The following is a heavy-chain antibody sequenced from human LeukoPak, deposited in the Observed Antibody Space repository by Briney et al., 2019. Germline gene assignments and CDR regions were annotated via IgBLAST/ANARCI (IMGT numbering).Heavy chain of an antibody. CDR2: IYHSGST. CDR1: GYSISSGYY. Sequence: SETLSLTCPVSGYSISSGYYWGWIRQPPGKGLEWIGTIYHSGSTYYNPSLKSRVTISVDTSKTQFSLKLTSVTAADTAVYYCARVRGYCSSTICYRYYFDYWGQGTLVTVSS. CDR3: ARVRGYCSSTICYRYYFDY. J-gene: IGHJ4*02. D-gene: IGHD2-2*01. V-gene: IGHV4-38-2*02.